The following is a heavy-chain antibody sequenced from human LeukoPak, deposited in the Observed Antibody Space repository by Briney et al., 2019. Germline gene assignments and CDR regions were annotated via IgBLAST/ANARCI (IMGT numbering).Heavy chain of an antibody. CDR2: ISGSGGST. CDR1: GLTFSSYA. D-gene: IGHD3-22*01. Sequence: GGSLRLSCAASGLTFSSYAMSWVRQAPGKGLEWVSAISGSGGSTYYADSVKGRFTISRDNSKNTLYLQMNSLRAEDTAVYYCAKDEGYDSSENNFDYWGQGTLVTVSS. V-gene: IGHV3-23*01. CDR3: AKDEGYDSSENNFDY. J-gene: IGHJ4*02.